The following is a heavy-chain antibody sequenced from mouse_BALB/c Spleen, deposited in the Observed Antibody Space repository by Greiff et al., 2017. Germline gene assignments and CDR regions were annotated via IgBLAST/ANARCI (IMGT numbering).Heavy chain of an antibody. J-gene: IGHJ4*01. Sequence: QVQLQQSGAELVRPGVSVKISCKGSGYTFTDYAMHWVKQSHAKSLEWIGVISTYYGDASYTQKFKGKATMTVDKSSSTAYMELARLTSEDSAIYYCARGSSYYAMDYWGQGTSVTVSS. CDR3: ARGSSYYAMDY. V-gene: IGHV1S137*01. CDR2: ISTYYGDA. CDR1: GYTFTDYA.